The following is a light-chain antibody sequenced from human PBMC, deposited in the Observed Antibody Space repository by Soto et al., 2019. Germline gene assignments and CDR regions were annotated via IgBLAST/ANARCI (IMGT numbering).Light chain of an antibody. Sequence: DIQMTQSPSSLSASVGDRVTITCRASQSISYYLNWYQEKPGKAPKLLIYAASSLQRGVPSRFSGSGSGTDFTLTITSLQPEDFATYYCQQTDTAPVTFGGGTKVEIK. CDR1: QSISYY. CDR3: QQTDTAPVT. V-gene: IGKV1-39*01. J-gene: IGKJ4*01. CDR2: AAS.